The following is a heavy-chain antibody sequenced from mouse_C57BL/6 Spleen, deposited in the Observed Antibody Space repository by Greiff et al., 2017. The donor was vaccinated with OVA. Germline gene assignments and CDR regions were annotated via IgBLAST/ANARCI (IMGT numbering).Heavy chain of an antibody. CDR2: IYPGDGDT. D-gene: IGHD4-1*01. CDR1: GYAFSSSW. Sequence: QVQLQQSGPELVKPGASVKISCKASGYAFSSSWMNWVKQRPGKGLEWIGRIYPGDGDTNYNGKFKGKATLTAANSSSTAYMQLSSLTSEDSAVEVCASKLTPLADWGQGTTLTVSS. V-gene: IGHV1-82*01. CDR3: ASKLTPLAD. J-gene: IGHJ2*01.